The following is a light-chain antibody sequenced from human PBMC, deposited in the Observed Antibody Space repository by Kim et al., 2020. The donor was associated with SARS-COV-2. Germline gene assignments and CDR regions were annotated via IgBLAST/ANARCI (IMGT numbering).Light chain of an antibody. V-gene: IGLV2-23*02. CDR1: SNGVRKYIY. CDR2: EVR. J-gene: IGLJ3*02. Sequence: PERSITFCCSGTSNGVRKYIYGSWYQQRPGKAPKLMISEVRKRPSAVSNRFSGSKSGNTASLTVSGLQAEDEADCYGCSYAGNGLVFGGGTQLTVL. CDR3: CSYAGNGLV.